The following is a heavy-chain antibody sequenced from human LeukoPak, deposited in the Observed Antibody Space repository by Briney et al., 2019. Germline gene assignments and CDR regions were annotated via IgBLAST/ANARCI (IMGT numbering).Heavy chain of an antibody. CDR3: ARGIYDSDFDY. V-gene: IGHV4-34*01. Sequence: PSETLSLTCAVYGGSFSGYYWSWVRQPPGKGLEWIGEINHSGSTTYNPSLKSLVTISVDTSKNQFSLKLSSVTAADTAVYYCARGIYDSDFDYWGQGTLVTVSS. J-gene: IGHJ4*02. CDR1: GGSFSGYY. CDR2: INHSGST. D-gene: IGHD3-22*01.